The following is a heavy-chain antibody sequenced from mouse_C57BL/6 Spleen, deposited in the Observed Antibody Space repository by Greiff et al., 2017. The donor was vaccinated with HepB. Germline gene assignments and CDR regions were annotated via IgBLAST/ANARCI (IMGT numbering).Heavy chain of an antibody. J-gene: IGHJ2*01. CDR3: ARPNYYGSSYSFDY. CDR1: GYTFTSYW. CDR2: IHPNSGST. Sequence: QVQLKQPGAELVKPGASVKLSCKASGYTFTSYWMHWVKQRPGQGLEWIGMIHPNSGSTNYNEKFKSKATLTVDKSSSTAYMQLSSLTSEDSAVYYCARPNYYGSSYSFDYWGQGTTLTVSS. V-gene: IGHV1-64*01. D-gene: IGHD1-1*01.